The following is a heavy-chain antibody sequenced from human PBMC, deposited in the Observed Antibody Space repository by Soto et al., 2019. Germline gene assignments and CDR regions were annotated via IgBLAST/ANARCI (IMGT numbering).Heavy chain of an antibody. D-gene: IGHD1-1*01. CDR3: ARGRYGDY. V-gene: IGHV1-18*01. CDR2: ISAHTGNT. Sequence: QVHLVQSGAEVKKPGASVKVSCQGSGYAFTTYGITWVRQAPGQGLEWMGWISAHTGNTNYAQKLQGRVTVTRDTSTSTAYMELRRLRYDDTAVYYCARGRYGDYWGQGALVTVSS. CDR1: GYAFTTYG. J-gene: IGHJ4*02.